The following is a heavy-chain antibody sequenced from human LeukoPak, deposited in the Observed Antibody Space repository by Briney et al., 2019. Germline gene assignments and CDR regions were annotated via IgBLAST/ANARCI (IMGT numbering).Heavy chain of an antibody. CDR3: ARDNIVATLVDY. CDR1: GGSFSGYY. Sequence: SETLSLTCAVYGGSFSGYYWSWIRQPPGKGLEWIGEINHSGSTNYNPSLKGRVTISVDTSKNQFSLKLSSVTAADTAVYYCARDNIVATLVDYWGQGTLVTVSS. CDR2: INHSGST. D-gene: IGHD5-12*01. J-gene: IGHJ4*02. V-gene: IGHV4-34*01.